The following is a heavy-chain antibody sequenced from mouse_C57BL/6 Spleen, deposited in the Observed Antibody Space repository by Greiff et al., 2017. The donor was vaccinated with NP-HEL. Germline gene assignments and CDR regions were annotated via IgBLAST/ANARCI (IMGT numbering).Heavy chain of an antibody. CDR3: ARLLRPDFDY. CDR2: IYPGDGDT. J-gene: IGHJ2*01. Sequence: VQLQQSGPELVKPGASVKISCKASGYAFSSSWMNWVKQRPGKGLEWIGRIYPGDGDTNYNGKFKGKATLTADKSSSTAYMQLSSLTSEDSAVYFCARLLRPDFDYWGQGTTLTVSS. V-gene: IGHV1-82*01. D-gene: IGHD1-2*01. CDR1: GYAFSSSW.